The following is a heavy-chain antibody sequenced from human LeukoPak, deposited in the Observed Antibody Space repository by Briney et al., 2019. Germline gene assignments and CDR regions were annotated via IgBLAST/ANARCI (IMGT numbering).Heavy chain of an antibody. Sequence: SETLSLTCTVPGGSISSGDYYWSWIRQPPGKGLEWIGYIYYSGSTYYNPSLKSRVTISVDTSKNQFSLKLSSVTAADTAVYYCARDGDCSSTSCYTGYYGMDVWGQGTTVTVSS. V-gene: IGHV4-30-4*01. D-gene: IGHD2-2*02. CDR2: IYYSGST. CDR3: ARDGDCSSTSCYTGYYGMDV. J-gene: IGHJ6*02. CDR1: GGSISSGDYY.